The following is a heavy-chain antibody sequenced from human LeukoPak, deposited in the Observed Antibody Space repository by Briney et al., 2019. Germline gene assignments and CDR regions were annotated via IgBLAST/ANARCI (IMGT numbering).Heavy chain of an antibody. J-gene: IGHJ4*02. CDR1: GYTFPSYF. V-gene: IGHV1-46*01. D-gene: IGHD6-6*01. Sequence: ASVKDSCKASGYTFPSYFMHWVRQAPGQGLEWMGIINPTGGSTTYAQKFQGRVTMTRDTSTSTVYMELSSLRSDDTAVYYCARTAARRFDYWGQGTLVTVSS. CDR3: ARTAARRFDY. CDR2: INPTGGST.